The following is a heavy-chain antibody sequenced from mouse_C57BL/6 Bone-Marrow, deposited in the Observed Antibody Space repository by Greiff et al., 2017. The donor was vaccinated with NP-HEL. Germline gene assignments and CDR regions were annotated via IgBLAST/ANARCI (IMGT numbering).Heavy chain of an antibody. CDR3: ARDGYYLYYFDY. D-gene: IGHD2-3*01. J-gene: IGHJ2*01. Sequence: VKLQESGPELVKPGASVKISCKASGYAFSSSWMNWVKQRPGKGLEWIGRIYPGDGDTNYNGKFKGKATLTADKSSSTAYMQLSSLTSEDSAVYFCARDGYYLYYFDYWGQGTTLTVSS. CDR1: GYAFSSSW. CDR2: IYPGDGDT. V-gene: IGHV1-82*01.